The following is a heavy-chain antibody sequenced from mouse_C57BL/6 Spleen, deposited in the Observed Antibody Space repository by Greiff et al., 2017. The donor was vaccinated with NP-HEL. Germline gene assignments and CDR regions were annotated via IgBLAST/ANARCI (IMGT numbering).Heavy chain of an antibody. Sequence: VQLQQPGAELVKPGASVKLSCKASGYTFTSYWMHWVKQRPGQGLEWIGMIHPNSGSTNYNEKFKSKATLTVDKSSSTAYMQLSCLTSEDSAVYYCSRWRYGSSYWYFDVWGTGTTVTVSS. J-gene: IGHJ1*03. CDR2: IHPNSGST. CDR1: GYTFTSYW. D-gene: IGHD1-1*01. CDR3: SRWRYGSSYWYFDV. V-gene: IGHV1-64*01.